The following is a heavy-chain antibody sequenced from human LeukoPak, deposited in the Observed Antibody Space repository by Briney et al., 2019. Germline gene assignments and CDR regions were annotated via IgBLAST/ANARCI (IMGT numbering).Heavy chain of an antibody. CDR2: INPNSGGT. Sequence: ASVKVSCKASGYTXTGYYMHWVRQAPGQGLEWMGWINPNSGGTNYAQKFQGRVTMTRDTSISTAYMEPSRLRSDDTAVYYCAREAKSYCGGDCYFLVPWGQGTLVTVSS. CDR1: GYTXTGYY. D-gene: IGHD2-21*02. CDR3: AREAKSYCGGDCYFLVP. J-gene: IGHJ5*02. V-gene: IGHV1-2*02.